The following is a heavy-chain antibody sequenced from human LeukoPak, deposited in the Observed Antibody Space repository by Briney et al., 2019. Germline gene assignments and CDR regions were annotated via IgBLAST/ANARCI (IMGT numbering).Heavy chain of an antibody. J-gene: IGHJ5*02. CDR3: AREMLGDWCRPYCSSTSCRTYWFDP. V-gene: IGHV4-34*01. Sequence: PSETLSLTCAVYGGSFSGYYWSWIRQPPGKGLEWIGEINHSGSTNYNPSLKSRVTISVGTSKNQFSLKLSSVTAADTAVYYCAREMLGDWCRPYCSSTSCRTYWFDPWGQGTLVTVSS. CDR2: INHSGST. D-gene: IGHD2-2*01. CDR1: GGSFSGYY.